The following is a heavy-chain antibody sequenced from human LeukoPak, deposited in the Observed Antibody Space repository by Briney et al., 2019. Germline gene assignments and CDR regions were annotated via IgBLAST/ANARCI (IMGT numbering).Heavy chain of an antibody. CDR2: TYYRSKWYN. CDR3: ARDLEGGSSRSVYYYYYGMDV. V-gene: IGHV6-1*01. Sequence: SQTLSLTCAISGDSFSSNSAAWNWIRQSPSRGLEWLGRTYYRSKWYNDYAVSVKSRITINPDTSKNQFSLQLNSVTPEDTAVYYCARDLEGGSSRSVYYYYYGMDVWGQGTTVTVSS. CDR1: GDSFSSNSAA. D-gene: IGHD6-13*01. J-gene: IGHJ6*02.